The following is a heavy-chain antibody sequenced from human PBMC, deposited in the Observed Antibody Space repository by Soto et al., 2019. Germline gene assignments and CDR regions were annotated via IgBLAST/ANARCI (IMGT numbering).Heavy chain of an antibody. V-gene: IGHV1-69*01. CDR1: GSTFSSYA. J-gene: IGHJ4*02. CDR2: IIPIFGTA. D-gene: IGHD2-21*02. Sequence: QVPLVQSGAEEKKTGSSVKVACKASGSTFSSYAISWVRQAPGQGLEWMGGIIPIFGTANYAQKFQGRVTITAEESPSTAYIELSNLRSEDTAVYDCARALTAPSGPFDYWGKVTLVTVSS. CDR3: ARALTAPSGPFDY.